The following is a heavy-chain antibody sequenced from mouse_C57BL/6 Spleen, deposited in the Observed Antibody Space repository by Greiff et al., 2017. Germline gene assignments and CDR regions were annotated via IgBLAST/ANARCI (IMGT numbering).Heavy chain of an antibody. CDR3: AREGGYDYDFWFAY. D-gene: IGHD2-4*01. CDR1: GYTFTSYG. Sequence: VQLQQSGAELARPGASVKLSCKASGYTFTSYGISWVKQRTGQGLEWIGEIYPRSGNTYYNEKFKGKATLTADKSSSTAYMELRSLTSEDSAVYFCAREGGYDYDFWFAYWGQGTLVTVSA. V-gene: IGHV1-81*01. CDR2: IYPRSGNT. J-gene: IGHJ3*01.